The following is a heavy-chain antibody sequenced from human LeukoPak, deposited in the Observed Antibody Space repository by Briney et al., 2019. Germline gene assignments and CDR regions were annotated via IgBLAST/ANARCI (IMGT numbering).Heavy chain of an antibody. J-gene: IGHJ6*03. CDR3: ARDGTIVPAAMEAYYYYMDV. V-gene: IGHV3-48*01. D-gene: IGHD2-2*01. CDR1: GFTFSSYS. CDR2: ISSSSSTI. Sequence: GGSLRLSCAASGFTFSSYSMNWVRQAPGKGPEWVSYISSSSSTIYYADSVKGRFTISRDNAKNSLYLQMNSLRAEDTAVYYCARDGTIVPAAMEAYYYYMDVWGKGTTVTVSS.